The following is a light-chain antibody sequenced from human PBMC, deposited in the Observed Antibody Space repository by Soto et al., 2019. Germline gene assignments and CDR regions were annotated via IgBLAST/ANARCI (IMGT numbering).Light chain of an antibody. CDR2: EVS. J-gene: IGLJ2*01. Sequence: QSVLTQPASVSGSPGQSITISCTGTNSDVGGYNLVSWYQQHPGKAPKLMIYEVSKRPSGVSNRFSGSKCGNTSSLTISGLQAKYEADYYCCSYAGSSTLIFGGGTKLTVL. CDR3: CSYAGSSTLI. V-gene: IGLV2-23*02. CDR1: NSDVGGYNL.